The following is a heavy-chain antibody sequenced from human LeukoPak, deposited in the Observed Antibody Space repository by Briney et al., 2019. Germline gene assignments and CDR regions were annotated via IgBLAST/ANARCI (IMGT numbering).Heavy chain of an antibody. CDR2: ISGSGAGT. CDR1: GFTFSSYA. D-gene: IGHD5-12*01. V-gene: IGHV3-23*01. J-gene: IGHJ4*02. Sequence: GGSLRLSCAASGFTFSSYAMSWVRQAPGKGLEWVSAISGSGAGTYYADSVKGRFTISRDNSKNTLYLQMNSLRAEDTAVYYCAKGTHSGYDYFDYWGQGTLVTVSS. CDR3: AKGTHSGYDYFDY.